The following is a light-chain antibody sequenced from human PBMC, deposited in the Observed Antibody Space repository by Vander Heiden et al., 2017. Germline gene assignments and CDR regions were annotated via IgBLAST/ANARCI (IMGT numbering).Light chain of an antibody. CDR3: QQYNNWWT. CDR1: QSVSSN. CDR2: GAS. J-gene: IGKJ1*01. V-gene: IGKV3-15*01. Sequence: EIVMTQSPATLSVSPGERATLSCRASQSVSSNLAWYQQKPGQAPRLLIYGASTRATGIPARLSGSGSGTEFTLTISSLQSVDFAVYYCQQYNNWWTFGQGTKVEIK.